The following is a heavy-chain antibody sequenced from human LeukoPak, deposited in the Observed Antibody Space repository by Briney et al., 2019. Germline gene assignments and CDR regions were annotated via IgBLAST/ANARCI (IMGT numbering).Heavy chain of an antibody. V-gene: IGHV4-61*01. CDR3: ATDTVTTHAEYFQH. Sequence: PSETLSLTCIVSGGSVSSGSYYWRWIRQPPGKGLEWIGYIYYSGSTNYNPSLKSRVTISVDTSKNQFSLKLSSVTAADTAIYYCATDTVTTHAEYFQHWGQGTLVIVSS. CDR2: IYYSGST. CDR1: GGSVSSGSYY. D-gene: IGHD4-17*01. J-gene: IGHJ1*01.